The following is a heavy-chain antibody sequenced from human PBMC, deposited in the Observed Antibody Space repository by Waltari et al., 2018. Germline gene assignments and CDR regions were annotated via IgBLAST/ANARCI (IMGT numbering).Heavy chain of an antibody. J-gene: IGHJ4*02. D-gene: IGHD7-27*01. CDR2: MNPNSGDT. CDR1: GYTFTGYY. CDR3: ARGLSSGTNWGLAY. V-gene: IGHV1-2*02. Sequence: QVQLVQSGAEVKKPGASVKVSCKAAGYTFTGYYVHWVRQAPGQGLEWMGWMNPNSGDTNYAQNFQGRVTMTRDTSISTASMELSRLRSDDTAVYYCARGLSSGTNWGLAYWGQGTLVSVSS.